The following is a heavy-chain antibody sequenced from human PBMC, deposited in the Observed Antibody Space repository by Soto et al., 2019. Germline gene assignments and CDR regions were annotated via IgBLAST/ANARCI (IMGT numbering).Heavy chain of an antibody. V-gene: IGHV3-30*18. J-gene: IGHJ6*02. Sequence: GGSLRLSCAASGFTSSSYGMHWVRQAPGKGLEWVAVISYDGSNKYYADSVKGRFTISRDNSKNTLYLQMNSLRAEDTAVYYCAKDRSSGGSWNYYGMDVWGQGTTVTVSS. CDR1: GFTSSSYG. CDR2: ISYDGSNK. CDR3: AKDRSSGGSWNYYGMDV. D-gene: IGHD2-15*01.